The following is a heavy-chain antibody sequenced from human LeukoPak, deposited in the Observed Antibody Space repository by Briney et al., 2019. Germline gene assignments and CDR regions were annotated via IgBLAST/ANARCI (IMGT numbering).Heavy chain of an antibody. CDR2: IIANTGNP. D-gene: IGHD3-9*01. J-gene: IGHJ4*02. Sequence: ASVKVSCKASGYIITNYAMSWVRQAPGQGLEWMGWIIANTGNPTYAHGSTGRFVFSLDTSVSTAYLQISSLKTEDTAVYYCARGEYDILSGYYNVFDYWGQGTLVTVSS. CDR1: GYIITNYA. V-gene: IGHV7-4-1*02. CDR3: ARGEYDILSGYYNVFDY.